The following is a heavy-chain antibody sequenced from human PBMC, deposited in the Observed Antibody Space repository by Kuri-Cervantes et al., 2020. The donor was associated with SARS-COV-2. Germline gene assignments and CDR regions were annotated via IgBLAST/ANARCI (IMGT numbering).Heavy chain of an antibody. CDR3: AREEWLHIHDAFDI. J-gene: IGHJ3*02. V-gene: IGHV3-7*04. CDR1: GFTFSSYW. CDR2: IKQDGSEK. Sequence: ETLSLTCAASGFTFSSYWMSWVRQAPGKGLEWVANIKQDGSEKYYVDSVKGRFTISRDNAKNSRYLQMNSLRAEDTAVYYCAREEWLHIHDAFDIWGQGTMVTVSS. D-gene: IGHD5-24*01.